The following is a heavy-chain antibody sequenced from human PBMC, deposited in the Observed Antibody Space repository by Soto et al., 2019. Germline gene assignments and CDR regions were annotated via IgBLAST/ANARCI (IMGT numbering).Heavy chain of an antibody. CDR2: IYYSGST. J-gene: IGHJ3*02. D-gene: IGHD3-9*01. V-gene: IGHV4-59*08. CDR3: ARHMGVRYFDWLLSAFDI. Sequence: SETLSLTCTVSGGSISSYYWSWIRQPPGKGLEWIGYIYYSGSTNYNPSLKSRVTISVDTSKNQFSLKLSSVTAADTAVYYCARHMGVRYFDWLLSAFDIWGQGTMVTVSS. CDR1: GGSISSYY.